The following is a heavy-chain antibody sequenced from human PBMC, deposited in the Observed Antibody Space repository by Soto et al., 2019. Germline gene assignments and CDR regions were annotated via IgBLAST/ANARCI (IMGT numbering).Heavy chain of an antibody. J-gene: IGHJ4*02. CDR1: GFTFSRFG. D-gene: IGHD5-12*01. CDR3: AKDLREMATIRPAY. Sequence: QVQLVESGGGVVQPGRSLRLSCAASGFTFSRFGIHWVRQAPGKGLEWVAVISYDGIDINYADSVKGRFTISRENSKNMVYLQMNSLRAEDTAVYYCAKDLREMATIRPAYWGQGILVTVSS. V-gene: IGHV3-30*18. CDR2: ISYDGIDI.